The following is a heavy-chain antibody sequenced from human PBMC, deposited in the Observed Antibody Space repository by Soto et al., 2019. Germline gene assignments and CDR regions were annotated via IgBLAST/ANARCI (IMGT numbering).Heavy chain of an antibody. V-gene: IGHV3-13*01. CDR2: IGTAGDT. CDR1: GFTFSSYD. CDR3: ERAPTFNSSWSPSLIFDY. J-gene: IGHJ4*02. Sequence: WGSLRLSCAASGFTFSSYDMRRVLQATGKGLEWVSAIGTAGDTYYPGSVKGRFTISRENAKNPLYLQMNSLRAEDTAVYYCERAPTFNSSWSPSLIFDYWGQGTLVTVSS. D-gene: IGHD6-13*01.